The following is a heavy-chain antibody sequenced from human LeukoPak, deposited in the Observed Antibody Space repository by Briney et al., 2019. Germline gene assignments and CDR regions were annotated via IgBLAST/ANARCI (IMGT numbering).Heavy chain of an antibody. CDR3: ASLRGGDPKYYFDY. CDR1: GGSFSGYY. J-gene: IGHJ4*02. Sequence: SETLSLTCAVYGGSFSGYYWSWIRQPPREGVEWIGEIIHSGSTDYNPSLNSRVTISVDTSKNQFSLKLSSVTAAGTGVYYCASLRGGDPKYYFDYWGQGTLVTVSS. D-gene: IGHD2-21*02. CDR2: IIHSGST. V-gene: IGHV4-34*12.